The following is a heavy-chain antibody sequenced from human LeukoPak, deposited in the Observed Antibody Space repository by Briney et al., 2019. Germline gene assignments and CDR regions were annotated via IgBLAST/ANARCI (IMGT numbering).Heavy chain of an antibody. D-gene: IGHD2-8*01. Sequence: GESLRLSCAASGFTFSGYWMSWVRQAPGKGLEWVANIKQDGSEKYYVDSVKGRFTISRDNAKNSLSLQMKSLRVEDTAVYYCARRLLNYFDYWGQGTLVTVSS. CDR3: ARRLLNYFDY. J-gene: IGHJ4*02. V-gene: IGHV3-7*02. CDR2: IKQDGSEK. CDR1: GFTFSGYW.